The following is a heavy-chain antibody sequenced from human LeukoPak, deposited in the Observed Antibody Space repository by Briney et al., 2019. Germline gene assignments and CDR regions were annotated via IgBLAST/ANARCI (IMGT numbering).Heavy chain of an antibody. V-gene: IGHV3-7*01. D-gene: IGHD3-10*02. CDR2: IKEDGSDK. CDR1: GFMFSSYW. CDR3: AELGITMIGGV. Sequence: GGSLRLSCAASGFMFSSYWMAWVRQAPGKGLEGGANIKEDGSDKNYVVSMKGRFTISRDNAKNSLFLQMNSLRAEDTAVYYCAELGITMIGGVWGKGTTVTISS. J-gene: IGHJ6*04.